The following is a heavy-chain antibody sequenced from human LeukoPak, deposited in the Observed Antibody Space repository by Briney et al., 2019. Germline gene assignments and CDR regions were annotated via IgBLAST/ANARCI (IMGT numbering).Heavy chain of an antibody. J-gene: IGHJ5*02. CDR3: AATHNWFDP. CDR2: IYYSGST. V-gene: IGHV4-59*01. Sequence: SETLSLTCTVSGGSISRYYWSWIRQPPGKGLEWIGYIYYSGSTNYNPSLKSRVTISVDTSKNQFSLKLSSVTAADTALYYCAATHNWFDPWGQGTLVTVSS. CDR1: GGSISRYY.